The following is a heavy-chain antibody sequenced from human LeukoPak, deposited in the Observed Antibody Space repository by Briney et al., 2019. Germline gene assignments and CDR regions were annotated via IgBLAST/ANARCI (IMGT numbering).Heavy chain of an antibody. CDR2: IYYSGST. CDR3: ARHDFYSNYPHNWFDP. J-gene: IGHJ5*02. V-gene: IGHV4-59*08. Sequence: SETLSLTCTVSGGSISSYYWSWIRQPPGKGLEWIGYIYYSGSTNYNPSLKSRVTISVDTSKNQFSLKLSSVTAADTALYYCARHDFYSNYPHNWFDPWGQGTLVTVSS. CDR1: GGSISSYY. D-gene: IGHD4-11*01.